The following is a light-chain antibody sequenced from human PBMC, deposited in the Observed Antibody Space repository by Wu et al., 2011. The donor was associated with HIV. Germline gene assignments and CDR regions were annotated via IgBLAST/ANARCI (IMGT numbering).Light chain of an antibody. V-gene: IGKV3-11*01. CDR1: VSSD. Sequence: VSSDWSWYQQKPWPRAPPAPHLCCIPEGLCLPARFSGRGSGTDFTLTISSLEPEDFAVYYCQQHTNWPLTFGQGTRLEIK. J-gene: IGKJ5*01. CDR3: QQHTNWPLT. CDR2: CI.